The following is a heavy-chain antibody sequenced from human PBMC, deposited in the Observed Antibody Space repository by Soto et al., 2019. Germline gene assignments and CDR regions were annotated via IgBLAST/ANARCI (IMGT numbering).Heavy chain of an antibody. CDR3: AKSYDSGGYSLNQYYGMDV. V-gene: IGHV4-38-2*01. Sequence: GWVRQPPGKGLEWIGTIFHSGSTYYNPSLKSRVTISIDTSKNQFSLKLRSLTAADTAMYYCAKSYDSGGYSLNQYYGMDVWGQGTTVTVSS. J-gene: IGHJ6*02. CDR2: IFHSGST. D-gene: IGHD3-22*01.